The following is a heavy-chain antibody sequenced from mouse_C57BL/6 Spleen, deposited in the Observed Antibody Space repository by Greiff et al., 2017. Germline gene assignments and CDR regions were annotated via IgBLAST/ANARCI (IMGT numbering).Heavy chain of an antibody. CDR2: ISSGGSYT. J-gene: IGHJ2*01. CDR1: GFTFSSYG. V-gene: IGHV5-6*01. D-gene: IGHD2-4*01. Sequence: EVKLVESGGDLVKPGGSLKLSCAASGFTFSSYGMSWVRQTPDKRLEWVATISSGGSYTYYPDSVKGRFTISRDNAKNTLYLQMSSLKSEDTAMYYCARQGAWDYDDYYFDYWGQGTTLTVSS. CDR3: ARQGAWDYDDYYFDY.